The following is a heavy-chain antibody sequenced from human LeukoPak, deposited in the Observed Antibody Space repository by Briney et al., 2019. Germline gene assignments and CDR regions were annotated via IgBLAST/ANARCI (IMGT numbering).Heavy chain of an antibody. CDR2: INSDGSST. D-gene: IGHD3-10*01. CDR1: GFTFSSYW. CDR3: AKEAPGVVRGAVYYYYYYMDV. V-gene: IGHV3-74*01. J-gene: IGHJ6*03. Sequence: GGSLRLSCAASGFTFSSYWMHWVRQAPGKGLVWVSRINSDGSSTSYADSVKGRFTISRDNAKNTLYLQMNSLRAEDTAVYYCAKEAPGVVRGAVYYYYYYMDVWGKGTTVTISS.